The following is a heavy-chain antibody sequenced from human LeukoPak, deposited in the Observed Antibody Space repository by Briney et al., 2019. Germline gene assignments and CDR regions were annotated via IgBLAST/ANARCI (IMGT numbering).Heavy chain of an antibody. D-gene: IGHD1-26*01. V-gene: IGHV3-21*05. J-gene: IGHJ3*02. Sequence: GRSLRLSCAASGFTFSSYTMHWIRQAPGKGLEWVSYISSSSSYTNYADSVKGRFTISRDNAKNSLYLQMNSLRAEDTAVYYCARLGWELLAAFDIWGQGTMVTVSS. CDR3: ARLGWELLAAFDI. CDR2: ISSSSSYT. CDR1: GFTFSSYT.